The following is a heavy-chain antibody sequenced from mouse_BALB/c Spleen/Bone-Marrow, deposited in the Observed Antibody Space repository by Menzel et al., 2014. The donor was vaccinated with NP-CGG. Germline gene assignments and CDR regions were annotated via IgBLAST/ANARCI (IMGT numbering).Heavy chain of an antibody. J-gene: IGHJ3*01. CDR2: IYPGDGST. CDR1: GYTFTSYY. D-gene: IGHD1-1*01. CDR3: ARGDYYYGSSRAWFAY. V-gene: IGHV1S56*01. Sequence: VQLQESGPDLVKPGASVKMSCKASGYTFTSYYIHWVKQRPGQGLEWIGWIYPGDGSTKYNEKFKGKTTLTADKSSXTAYMLLSSLTSEDSAIYFCARGDYYYGSSRAWFAYWGQGTLVTVSA.